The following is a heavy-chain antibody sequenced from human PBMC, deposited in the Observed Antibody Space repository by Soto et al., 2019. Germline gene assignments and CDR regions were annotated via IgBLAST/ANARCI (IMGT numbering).Heavy chain of an antibody. CDR1: GFTFSSYG. D-gene: IGHD6-19*01. Sequence: GGSLRLSCAASGFTFSSYGMHWVRQAPGKGLEWVAFISYDGSDKYYADSVKGRFPISRDNSKNTLYLQMNSLRAEDTAVYYCAKGDRIVVAGKFDHWGQGTLVTVSS. J-gene: IGHJ4*02. V-gene: IGHV3-30*18. CDR3: AKGDRIVVAGKFDH. CDR2: ISYDGSDK.